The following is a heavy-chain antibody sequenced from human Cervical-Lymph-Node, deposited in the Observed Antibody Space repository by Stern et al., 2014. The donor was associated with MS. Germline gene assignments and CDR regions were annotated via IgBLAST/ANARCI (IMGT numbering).Heavy chain of an antibody. CDR1: GYTFTTYQ. Sequence: QMQLVQSGAEVKKPGASVKVSCKASGYTFTTYQIHWVRQAPGQGLDWMGIINPNAGGTAYAQKFKGRVTMARDTSTSTVHMELSALTSEDAGVYYCVRDREYCRSTSCYVNGMDVWGQGTTVTVSS. V-gene: IGHV1-46*01. CDR3: VRDREYCRSTSCYVNGMDV. J-gene: IGHJ6*02. D-gene: IGHD2-2*01. CDR2: INPNAGGT.